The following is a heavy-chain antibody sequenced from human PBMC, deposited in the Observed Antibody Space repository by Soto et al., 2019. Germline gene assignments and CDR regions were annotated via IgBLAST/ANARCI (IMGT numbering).Heavy chain of an antibody. J-gene: IGHJ4*02. D-gene: IGHD2-2*01. Sequence: ASVKVSCKASGGTFSSYAISWVRQAPGQGLEWMGGIIPILGTANYAQKFQGRVTITADKSTSTAYMELSSLRSEDTAVYYCARDGPSPLDVPYWGQGTLVTVSS. CDR3: ARDGPSPLDVPY. CDR2: IIPILGTA. CDR1: GGTFSSYA. V-gene: IGHV1-69*10.